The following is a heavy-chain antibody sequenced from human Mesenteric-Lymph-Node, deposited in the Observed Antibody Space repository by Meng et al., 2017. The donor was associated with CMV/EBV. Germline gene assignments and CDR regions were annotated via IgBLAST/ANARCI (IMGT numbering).Heavy chain of an antibody. D-gene: IGHD2-8*01. CDR1: GFTFSDYY. Sequence: GESLKISCAASGFTFSDYYMSWIRQAPGKGLEWVSYISSSGSTIYYADSVKGRFTISRDNAKNSLYLQMNSLRAEDTAVYYCARETSQYCTTSSCRYYFYGVDVWGQGTTVTVSS. J-gene: IGHJ6*02. CDR3: ARETSQYCTTSSCRYYFYGVDV. CDR2: ISSSGSTI. V-gene: IGHV3-11*04.